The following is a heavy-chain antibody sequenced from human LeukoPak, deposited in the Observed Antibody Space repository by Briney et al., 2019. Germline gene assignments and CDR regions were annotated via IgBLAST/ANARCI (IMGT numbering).Heavy chain of an antibody. Sequence: GSLRLSCAASGFTFSSYWMSWVRQAPGKGLEWVANIKQDGSEKYYVDSVKGRFTISRDNAKNSLYLQMNSLRTEDTAVYYCGRKTGVTGEAFDCWGQGTLVTVSS. V-gene: IGHV3-7*03. J-gene: IGHJ4*02. CDR3: GRKTGVTGEAFDC. D-gene: IGHD7-27*01. CDR2: IKQDGSEK. CDR1: GFTFSSYW.